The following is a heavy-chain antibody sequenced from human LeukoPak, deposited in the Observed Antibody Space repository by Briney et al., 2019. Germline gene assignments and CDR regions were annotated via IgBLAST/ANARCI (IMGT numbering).Heavy chain of an antibody. Sequence: PGGSLRLSCAASGFTFSSYAMSWVRQAPGKGLAWVSVISGSGGSTYYADSVKGRFTISRDNSKNTLYLQMNSLRAEDTAVYYCAKAGNWAFDYWGQGTLVTVSS. CDR3: AKAGNWAFDY. CDR2: ISGSGGST. J-gene: IGHJ4*02. CDR1: GFTFSSYA. D-gene: IGHD7-27*01. V-gene: IGHV3-23*01.